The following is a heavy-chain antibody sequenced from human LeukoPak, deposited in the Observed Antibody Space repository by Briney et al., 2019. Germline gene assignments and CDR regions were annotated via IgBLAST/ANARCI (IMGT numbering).Heavy chain of an antibody. CDR2: IHRDVTIT. Sequence: GGSLRLSCAASGFTFNNYWMHWVRQAPGKGLVWVSGIHRDVTITSYADSVKGRFTISRDNAKNTVYLQMNSLRAEDTAVYYCAREFYSSLDYWGQGTLVTVSS. V-gene: IGHV3-74*01. D-gene: IGHD3-22*01. CDR1: GFTFNNYW. CDR3: AREFYSSLDY. J-gene: IGHJ4*02.